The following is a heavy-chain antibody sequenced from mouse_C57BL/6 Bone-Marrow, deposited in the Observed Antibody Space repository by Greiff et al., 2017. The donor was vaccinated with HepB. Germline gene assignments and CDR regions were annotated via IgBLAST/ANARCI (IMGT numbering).Heavy chain of an antibody. CDR3: ARRELPYAMDY. CDR2: ISNGGGST. Sequence: EVQVVESGGGLVQPGGSLKLSCAASGFTFSDYYMYWVRQTPEKRLEWVAYISNGGGSTYYPDTVKGRFTISRDNAKNTLYLQMSRLKSEDTAMYYCARRELPYAMDYWGQGTSVTVSS. CDR1: GFTFSDYY. V-gene: IGHV5-12*01. J-gene: IGHJ4*01.